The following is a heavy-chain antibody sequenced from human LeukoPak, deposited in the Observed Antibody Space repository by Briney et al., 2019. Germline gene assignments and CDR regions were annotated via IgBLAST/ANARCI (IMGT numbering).Heavy chain of an antibody. D-gene: IGHD6-13*01. J-gene: IGHJ4*02. CDR2: ISGSGGST. CDR1: GFSFASEA. V-gene: IGHV3-23*01. Sequence: GGSLRLSCVVSGFSFASEAMSWVRQAPGKGLEWVSAISGSGGSTYYADSVKGRFTISRDNSKNTLYLQMNSLRAEDTAVYYCAKRGSSSWYYFDYWGQGTLVTVSS. CDR3: AKRGSSSWYYFDY.